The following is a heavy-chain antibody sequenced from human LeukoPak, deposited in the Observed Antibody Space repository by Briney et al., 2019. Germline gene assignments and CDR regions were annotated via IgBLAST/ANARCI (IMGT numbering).Heavy chain of an antibody. CDR1: GFTFSSYA. CDR3: ARTVGLHDAFDI. J-gene: IGHJ3*02. D-gene: IGHD5-24*01. CDR2: ISYDGSNK. V-gene: IGHV3-30*04. Sequence: PGGSLRLSCAASGFTFSSYAMHWVRQAPGKGLEWVAVISYDGSNKYYADSVKGRFTISRDNSKNTLYLQMNSLRAEDTAVYYCARTVGLHDAFDIWGQGTMVTVSS.